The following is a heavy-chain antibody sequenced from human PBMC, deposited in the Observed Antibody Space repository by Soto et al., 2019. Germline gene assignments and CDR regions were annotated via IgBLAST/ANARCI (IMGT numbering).Heavy chain of an antibody. Sequence: GGSLRLSCAASGFTFSSYAMHWVRQAPGKGLEWVAVISYDGSNKYYADSVKGRFTISRDNSKNTLYLQMNSLRAEDTAVYYCARDQQLGREQYKYYYYYGMDVWGQGTTVTVSS. CDR2: ISYDGSNK. CDR3: ARDQQLGREQYKYYYYYGMDV. J-gene: IGHJ6*02. D-gene: IGHD1-26*01. CDR1: GFTFSSYA. V-gene: IGHV3-30-3*01.